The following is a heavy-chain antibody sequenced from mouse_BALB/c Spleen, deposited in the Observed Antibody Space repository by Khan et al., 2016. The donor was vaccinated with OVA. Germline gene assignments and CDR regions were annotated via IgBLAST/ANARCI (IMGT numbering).Heavy chain of an antibody. J-gene: IGHJ3*01. V-gene: IGHV1-4*01. CDR1: GYIFTNYM. D-gene: IGHD1-1*01. CDR3: ARGGDGSCGF. CDR2: INPSNDYS. Sequence: QVQLKESGAELARPGASVKMSCKASGYIFTNYMMHWVKQRPGQGLEWIGDINPSNDYSNYNQNFKDKATLTAAKSSSPAYMQLSILTSADSAVEYCARGGDGSCGFWGQGTLVTVSA.